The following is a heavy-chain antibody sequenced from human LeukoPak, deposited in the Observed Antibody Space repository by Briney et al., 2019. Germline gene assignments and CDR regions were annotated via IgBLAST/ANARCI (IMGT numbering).Heavy chain of an antibody. Sequence: PGGSLRLSCAASGFTFSSYAMSWVRQAPGKGLEWVSGISGSGDGTYYADSVKGRFTISRDNSKNTLYLQMNSLRAEDTAIYYCAKDMLYSSHIYYFDYWGQGTLVTVSS. J-gene: IGHJ4*02. D-gene: IGHD6-13*01. CDR1: GFTFSSYA. CDR3: AKDMLYSSHIYYFDY. V-gene: IGHV3-23*01. CDR2: ISGSGDGT.